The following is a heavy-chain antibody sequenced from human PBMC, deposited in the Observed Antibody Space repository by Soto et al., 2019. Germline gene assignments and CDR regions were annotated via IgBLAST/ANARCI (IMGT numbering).Heavy chain of an antibody. Sequence: QVQMVESGGGVVQPGRSLRLSCAASGFTFNSYGMHWVRQAPGKGLEWVAVISDDGRKKYYADSMEGRFTISRDNSKNTLYLQMNSLRPEDTAVYYCAKGDSGGDFDYWCQGTLVTVSS. CDR1: GFTFNSYG. V-gene: IGHV3-30*18. CDR3: AKGDSGGDFDY. D-gene: IGHD3-22*01. J-gene: IGHJ4*02. CDR2: ISDDGRKK.